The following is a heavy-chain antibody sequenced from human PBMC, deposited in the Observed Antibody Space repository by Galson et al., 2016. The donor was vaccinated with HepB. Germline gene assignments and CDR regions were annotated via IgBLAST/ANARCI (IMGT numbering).Heavy chain of an antibody. CDR2: NYNNGST. Sequence: SLRLSCAASGFSVKNNYMTCVRQAPGKGLEWVSINYNNGSTYYADSVKGRFTISRDNSGNTVDLQMNTLSPEDTAVYYCAARTTDYGGVGRLHFWGQGTLVTVSS. V-gene: IGHV3-66*01. CDR3: AARTTDYGGVGRLHF. CDR1: GFSVKNNY. J-gene: IGHJ4*02. D-gene: IGHD4-23*01.